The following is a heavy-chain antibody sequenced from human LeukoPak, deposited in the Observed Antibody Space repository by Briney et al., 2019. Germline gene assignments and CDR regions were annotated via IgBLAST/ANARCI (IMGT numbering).Heavy chain of an antibody. Sequence: SVKVSCKASGGTFSSYAISWVRQAPGQGLEWMGGIIPIFGTANYAQKFQGRVTITADESTSTAYMELSSLRSEDTAVYYCARDLGYSSGLTPLHYFDYWGQGTLVIVSS. CDR2: IIPIFGTA. J-gene: IGHJ4*02. V-gene: IGHV1-69*01. CDR1: GGTFSSYA. CDR3: ARDLGYSSGLTPLHYFDY. D-gene: IGHD6-19*01.